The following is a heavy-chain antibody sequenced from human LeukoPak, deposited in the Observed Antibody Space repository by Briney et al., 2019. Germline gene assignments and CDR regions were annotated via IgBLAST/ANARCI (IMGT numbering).Heavy chain of an antibody. CDR2: ISYDGSNK. CDR1: GFTFSSYG. Sequence: TGGSLRLSCAASGFTFSSYGMHWVRQAPGKGLEWVAVISYDGSNKYYADSVKGRFTISRDNSKNTLYLQMNSLRAEDTAVYYCAKDLTYYYGSGSYSRDYWGQGTLVTVSS. D-gene: IGHD3-10*01. CDR3: AKDLTYYYGSGSYSRDY. V-gene: IGHV3-30*18. J-gene: IGHJ4*02.